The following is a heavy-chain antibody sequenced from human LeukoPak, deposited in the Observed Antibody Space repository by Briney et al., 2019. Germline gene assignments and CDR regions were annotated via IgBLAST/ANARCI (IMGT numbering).Heavy chain of an antibody. CDR1: GFTFSSYW. CDR2: IKQDGSEK. J-gene: IGHJ4*02. Sequence: GGSLRLSCVASGFTFSSYWMSWVRQAPGKGLEWVANIKQDGSEKYYVDSVKGRFTISRDNAKNSLYLQMNSLRAEDTAVYYCLRGSSGYYGHFDYWGQGTLVTVSS. D-gene: IGHD3-22*01. CDR3: LRGSSGYYGHFDY. V-gene: IGHV3-7*01.